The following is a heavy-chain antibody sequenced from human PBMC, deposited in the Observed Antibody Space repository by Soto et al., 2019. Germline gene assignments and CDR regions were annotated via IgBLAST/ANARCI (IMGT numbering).Heavy chain of an antibody. V-gene: IGHV4-31*03. D-gene: IGHD6-13*01. CDR3: ARVYSSSWYVPY. CDR1: GGSISSGGYY. J-gene: IGHJ4*02. CDR2: IYYSGST. Sequence: SETLSLTCTVSGGSISSGGYYWSWIRQHPGKGLEWIGYIYYSGSTYYNPSLKSRVTISVDTSKNQFSLKLSSVTAADTAVYYCARVYSSSWYVPYWGQGTLVTAPQ.